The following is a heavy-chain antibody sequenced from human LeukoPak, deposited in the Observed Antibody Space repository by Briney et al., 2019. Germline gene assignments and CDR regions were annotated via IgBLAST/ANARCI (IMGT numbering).Heavy chain of an antibody. J-gene: IGHJ4*02. V-gene: IGHV3-23*01. Sequence: GGSLRLSCAASGFIFGSYAMTWVRQAPGKGLEWVSAISGIGDSTYYADSVKGRFTISRDTSKNTLYLQMNSLRAEDTAVYYCAKHVSRAQCDYWGQGTLVAVSS. CDR3: AKHVSRAQCDY. CDR1: GFIFGSYA. CDR2: ISGIGDST. D-gene: IGHD6-19*01.